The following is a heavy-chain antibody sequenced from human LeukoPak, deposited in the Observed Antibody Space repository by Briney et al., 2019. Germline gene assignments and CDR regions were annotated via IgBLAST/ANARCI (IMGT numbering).Heavy chain of an antibody. CDR2: IRYDGSNK. J-gene: IGHJ4*02. D-gene: IGHD3/OR15-3a*01. Sequence: GGSLRLSCAASGFTFSSYGMHWVRQAPGKGLEWVAFIRYDGSNKYYADSVKGRFTIFRDNSKNTLYLQMNSLRAEDTAIYFCAKDPDFSVDYWGQGTLVTVSS. V-gene: IGHV3-30*02. CDR1: GFTFSSYG. CDR3: AKDPDFSVDY.